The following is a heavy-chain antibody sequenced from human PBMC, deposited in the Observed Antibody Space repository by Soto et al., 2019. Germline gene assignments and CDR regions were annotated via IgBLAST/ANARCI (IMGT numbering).Heavy chain of an antibody. CDR3: ARVLGSGSYFGRDNWFDP. Sequence: QVQLVQSGAEVKKPGSSVKVSCKASGGTFSSYTISWVRQAPGQGLEWMGRIIPILGIANYAQKFQGRVTITADKSASTAYMELGSLRSEDTAVYYCARVLGSGSYFGRDNWFDPWGQGTLVTVSS. V-gene: IGHV1-69*02. CDR1: GGTFSSYT. D-gene: IGHD3-10*01. CDR2: IIPILGIA. J-gene: IGHJ5*02.